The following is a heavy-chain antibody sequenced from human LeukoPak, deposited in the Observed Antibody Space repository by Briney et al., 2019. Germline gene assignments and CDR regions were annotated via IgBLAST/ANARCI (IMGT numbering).Heavy chain of an antibody. Sequence: SGTLSLTCAVSSGSISSSNWWSWVRQPPGKGLEWIGEIYHSGSANYNPSLKSRVTISVDKSKNQFSLKLSSVTAADTAVYYCARSYGSGTYDAFDIWGQGTMVTVSS. J-gene: IGHJ3*02. CDR3: ARSYGSGTYDAFDI. V-gene: IGHV4-4*02. CDR2: IYHSGSA. CDR1: SGSISSSNW. D-gene: IGHD3-10*01.